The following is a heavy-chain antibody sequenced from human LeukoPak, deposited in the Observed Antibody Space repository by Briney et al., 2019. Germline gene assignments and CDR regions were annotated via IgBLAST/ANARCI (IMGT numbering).Heavy chain of an antibody. V-gene: IGHV1-8*03. CDR3: ARVRGDFWSGYYPGPFFAY. Sequence: GASVKVSCKASGYTFTSYDINWVRQATGQGLEWMGWMNPNSGNTGYAQKFQGRVTITRNTSISTAYMELSSLRSEDTAVYYCARVRGDFWSGYYPGPFFAYWGQGTLVTVSS. D-gene: IGHD3-3*01. CDR1: GYTFTSYD. CDR2: MNPNSGNT. J-gene: IGHJ4*02.